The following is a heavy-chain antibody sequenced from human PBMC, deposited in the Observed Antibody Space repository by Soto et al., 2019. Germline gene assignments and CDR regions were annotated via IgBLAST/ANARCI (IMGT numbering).Heavy chain of an antibody. CDR2: IIPISGTA. Sequence: QVQLVQSGAEVKKPGSSVKVSCKASGGTFSSYAISWVRQAPGQGLEWMGGIIPISGTANYAQKFQGRVTITADESTSTAYMELSSLRSEDTAVYYWARSQGCSTSLELYYYYYYGMDVWGQGTTVTVSS. J-gene: IGHJ6*02. V-gene: IGHV1-69*01. D-gene: IGHD2-2*01. CDR1: GGTFSSYA. CDR3: ARSQGCSTSLELYYYYYYGMDV.